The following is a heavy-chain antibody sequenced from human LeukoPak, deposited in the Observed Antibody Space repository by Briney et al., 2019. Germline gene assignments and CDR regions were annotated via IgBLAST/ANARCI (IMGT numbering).Heavy chain of an antibody. D-gene: IGHD3-3*01. J-gene: IGHJ4*02. Sequence: ASVKVSCKASGYTFTVYHMHWVRQAPGQGLEWMGIINPSDGSTTYAQKFQGRVSITRDMSTSAIYMELSSLRSDDTAVYYCARSVTIFGVATLGYWGQGTPVTVSS. V-gene: IGHV1-46*01. CDR2: INPSDGST. CDR3: ARSVTIFGVATLGY. CDR1: GYTFTVYH.